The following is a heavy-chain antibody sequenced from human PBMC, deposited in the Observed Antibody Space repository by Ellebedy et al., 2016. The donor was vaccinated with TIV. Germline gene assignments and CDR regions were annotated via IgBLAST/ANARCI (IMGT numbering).Heavy chain of an antibody. CDR3: ARHHSNYVNYYYGMDV. CDR2: IYPGDSDT. V-gene: IGHV5-51*01. D-gene: IGHD4-11*01. CDR1: GYSFTSYW. J-gene: IGHJ6*02. Sequence: GESLKISCKGSGYSFTSYWIGWVRQMPGKGLEWMGIIYPGDSDTRYSPSFQGQVTISADKSISTAYLQWSSLKASDTAMYYCARHHSNYVNYYYGMDVWGQGTTVTVSS.